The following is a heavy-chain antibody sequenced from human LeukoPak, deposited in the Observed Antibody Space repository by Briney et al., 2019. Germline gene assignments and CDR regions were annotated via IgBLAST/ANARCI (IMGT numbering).Heavy chain of an antibody. Sequence: PPETLSLTCTVSGGSISSYYWSWIRQPPGKGLEWIGYIYYSGSTNYNPSLKSRVTISVDTSKNQFSLKLSSVTAADTAVYYCARENYDYVWGGSFDYWGQGTLVTVSS. J-gene: IGHJ4*02. D-gene: IGHD3-16*01. CDR3: ARENYDYVWGGSFDY. CDR2: IYYSGST. CDR1: GGSISSYY. V-gene: IGHV4-59*12.